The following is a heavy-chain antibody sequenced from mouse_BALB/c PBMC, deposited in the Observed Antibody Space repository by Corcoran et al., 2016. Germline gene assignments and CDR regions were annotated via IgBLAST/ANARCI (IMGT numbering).Heavy chain of an antibody. CDR2: INPYNDGT. Sequence: EVQLQQSGPELVKPGASVKMSCKASGYTFTSYVMHWVKQKPGQGLEWIGYINPYNDGTKYNEKFKGKATLTSDKSSSTAYMELSSLTSEDSAVYCCARWYPGIAMDCWGQGTSVTVSS. D-gene: IGHD1-1*02. CDR1: GYTFTSYV. CDR3: ARWYPGIAMDC. J-gene: IGHJ4*01. V-gene: IGHV1S136*01.